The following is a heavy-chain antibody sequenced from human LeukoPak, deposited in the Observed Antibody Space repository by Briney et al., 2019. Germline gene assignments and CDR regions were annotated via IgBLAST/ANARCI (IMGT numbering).Heavy chain of an antibody. V-gene: IGHV4-4*07. CDR1: GGSISSYY. CDR3: ARQQWHNWFDP. Sequence: SETLSLTCSVSGGSISSYYWTWIRQPAGKGLEWIGRIYTSGSTNYNPSLKSRVTTSVDTSKNQFSLKLSSVTAADTAVYYCARQQWHNWFDPWGQGTLVTVSS. D-gene: IGHD6-19*01. J-gene: IGHJ5*02. CDR2: IYTSGST.